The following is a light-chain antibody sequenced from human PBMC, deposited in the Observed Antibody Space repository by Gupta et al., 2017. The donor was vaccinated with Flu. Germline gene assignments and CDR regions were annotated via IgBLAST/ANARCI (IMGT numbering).Light chain of an antibody. J-gene: IGLJ3*02. CDR2: DNY. CDR3: ATWSSGLSSWV. V-gene: IGLV1-51*01. Sequence: QSVLTQPPSVSAAPGQKVTISCSGSSTNIGNNYVSWYRQLPGAAPKLLIYDNYKRPSGIPDRISGSKSGTSATLGITELQTGDEADYYCATWSSGLSSWVFGGGTKLTVL. CDR1: STNIGNNY.